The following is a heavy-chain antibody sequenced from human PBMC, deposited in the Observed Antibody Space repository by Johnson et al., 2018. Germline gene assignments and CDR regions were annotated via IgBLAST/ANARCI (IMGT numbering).Heavy chain of an antibody. D-gene: IGHD4-17*01. V-gene: IGHV3-23*04. CDR1: GFTFGSYA. J-gene: IGHJ6*03. Sequence: VQLVQSGGGLVQPGGSLRLSCAASGFTFGSYAMAWVRQAPGKGLEWVAVISGSGGSTYYANSVKGRCTLPRDNHQTTLYLQMNSPRTDDTAVYYWSKMGGDYVSYYYYYMDVWGRGTTVTVSS. CDR3: SKMGGDYVSYYYYYMDV. CDR2: ISGSGGST.